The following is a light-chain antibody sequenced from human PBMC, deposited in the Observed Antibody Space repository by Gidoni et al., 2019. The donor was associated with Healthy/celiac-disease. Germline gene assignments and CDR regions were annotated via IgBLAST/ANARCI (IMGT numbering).Light chain of an antibody. V-gene: IGKV3-11*01. CDR1: QSVSSY. CDR2: DAS. CDR3: QQRSNWPWT. J-gene: IGKJ1*01. Sequence: SFSLSPGERATLSCRASQSVSSYLAWYQQKPGQAPRLLIYDASNRATGIPARFSGRGSGTDFTLTISSLAPEDFAVYYCQQRSNWPWTFGQGTKVEIK.